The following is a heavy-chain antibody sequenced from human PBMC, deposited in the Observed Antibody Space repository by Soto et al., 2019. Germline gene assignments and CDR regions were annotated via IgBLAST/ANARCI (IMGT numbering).Heavy chain of an antibody. D-gene: IGHD3-10*01. V-gene: IGHV1-69*01. CDR1: GGTFSSYA. Sequence: QVPLVQSGAEVKKPGSSVTVSCKASGGTFSSYAIHWVRQAPGQGLEWMGGIIPMYGPAKYAQRVQGRVTITADEATTTGYIELTSLTSQDTAVYYCARVTSMVRGVIDNWFDPWGHGTLVTVSS. J-gene: IGHJ5*02. CDR3: ARVTSMVRGVIDNWFDP. CDR2: IIPMYGPA.